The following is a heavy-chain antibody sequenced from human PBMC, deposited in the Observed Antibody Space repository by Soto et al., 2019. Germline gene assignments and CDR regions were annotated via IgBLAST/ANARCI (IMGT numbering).Heavy chain of an antibody. J-gene: IGHJ4*02. CDR3: TRDSGGRDAY. Sequence: WGSLRLSCAASGFTFSSYWMHWVRQVPGKGLVWVSRINTDGSITSHADSVKGRFTISRDNAKNTLYLQMNSLRADDTAVYYCTRDSGGRDAYWGQGALVTVSS. CDR2: INTDGSIT. D-gene: IGHD2-15*01. V-gene: IGHV3-74*01. CDR1: GFTFSSYW.